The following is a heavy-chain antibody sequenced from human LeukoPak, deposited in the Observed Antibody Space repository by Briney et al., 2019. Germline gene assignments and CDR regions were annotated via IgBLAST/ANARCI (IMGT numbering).Heavy chain of an antibody. CDR3: ARDHDYGDYVLSRYYYYYGMDV. CDR2: ISGSGGST. V-gene: IGHV3-23*01. D-gene: IGHD4-17*01. Sequence: PGGSLRLSCAASGFTFSSYAMSWVRQAPGKGLEWVSAISGSGGSTYYADSVKGRFTISRDNSKNTLYLQMNSLRAEDTAVYYCARDHDYGDYVLSRYYYYYGMDVWGQGTTVTVSS. CDR1: GFTFSSYA. J-gene: IGHJ6*02.